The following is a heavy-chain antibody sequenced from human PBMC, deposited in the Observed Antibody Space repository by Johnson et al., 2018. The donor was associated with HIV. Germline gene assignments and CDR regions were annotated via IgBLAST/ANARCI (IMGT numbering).Heavy chain of an antibody. V-gene: IGHV3-23*04. CDR3: ASGGYSSSWYTEQGAFDI. CDR1: GFTFSTYA. CDR2: ISGSGGST. Sequence: VQLVESGGRVVQPGGSLRLSCAASGFTFSTYAMNWVRQAPGKGLEWVSAISGSGGSTYYADSVKGRFTISRDNSKNTLYLQMNSLRAEDTAVYYCASGGYSSSWYTEQGAFDIWGQGTTVTVSS. J-gene: IGHJ3*02. D-gene: IGHD6-13*01.